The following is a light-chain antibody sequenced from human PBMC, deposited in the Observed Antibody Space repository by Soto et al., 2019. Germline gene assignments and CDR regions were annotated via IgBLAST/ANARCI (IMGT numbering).Light chain of an antibody. CDR2: GSS. Sequence: QSVLTQPPSVSGAPGQRVTISCTGSSSNIGAGYDVHWYQQLPGTAPKLLIYGSSNRPSGVPDRFSGSKSGTSASLAITGLQAEDEADYYCQSYDSRLSLVFGGGTKLTVL. J-gene: IGLJ2*01. CDR1: SSNIGAGYD. V-gene: IGLV1-40*01. CDR3: QSYDSRLSLV.